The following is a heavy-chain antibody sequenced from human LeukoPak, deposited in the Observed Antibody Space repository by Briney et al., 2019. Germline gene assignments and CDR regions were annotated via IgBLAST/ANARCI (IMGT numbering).Heavy chain of an antibody. V-gene: IGHV3-74*01. CDR1: XFTFSNYL. CDR3: ARGGSPPEALGDTFDI. J-gene: IGHJ3*02. CDR2: ISGDGRIA. Sequence: PGGSLRHSCAASXFTFSNYLMHWVRQGPGKGLVWVSRISGDGRIARNADSVKGRFFISRDNAKNTLYLQMNSLGAGDTAVYYCARGGSPPEALGDTFDIWGQETMVTVSS. D-gene: IGHD1-26*01.